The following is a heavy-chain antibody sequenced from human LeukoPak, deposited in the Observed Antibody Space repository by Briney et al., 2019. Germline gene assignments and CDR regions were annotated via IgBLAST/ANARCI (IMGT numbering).Heavy chain of an antibody. CDR3: AREVRYGSIDY. V-gene: IGHV4-39*07. J-gene: IGHJ4*02. CDR1: GGSISSSSYY. Sequence: SETLSLTCTVSGGSISSSSYYWGWIRQPPGKGLEWIGSIYYSGSTYYNPSLKSRVTISVDTSKNQFSLKLSSVTAADTAVYYCAREVRYGSIDYWGQGTLVTVSS. CDR2: IYYSGST. D-gene: IGHD3-10*01.